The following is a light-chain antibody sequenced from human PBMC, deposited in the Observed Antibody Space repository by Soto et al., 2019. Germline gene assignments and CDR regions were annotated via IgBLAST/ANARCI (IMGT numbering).Light chain of an antibody. Sequence: QSVLTQPPSASGTPGQRVTISCSGSSSNIGSNTGNWYQQLPVTAPKLLIYNNNQRPSGVPARFSGSKSGTSASLAISGLQSEDEADYYCAAWDDSLNGVVFGGGTKLTVL. CDR1: SSNIGSNT. V-gene: IGLV1-44*01. CDR3: AAWDDSLNGVV. CDR2: NNN. J-gene: IGLJ2*01.